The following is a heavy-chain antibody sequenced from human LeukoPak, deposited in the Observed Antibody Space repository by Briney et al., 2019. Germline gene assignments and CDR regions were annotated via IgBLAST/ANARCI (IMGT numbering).Heavy chain of an antibody. CDR2: IYYSGST. CDR3: ARENPYCTNGVCHFDY. Sequence: SETLSLTCTVSGGSISSYYWSWIRQPPGKGLEWIGYIYYSGSTNYNPSLKSRVTISVDTSKNHFSLKLSSVTAADTAVYYCARENPYCTNGVCHFDYWGQGTLVTVSS. CDR1: GGSISSYY. D-gene: IGHD2-8*01. V-gene: IGHV4-59*12. J-gene: IGHJ4*02.